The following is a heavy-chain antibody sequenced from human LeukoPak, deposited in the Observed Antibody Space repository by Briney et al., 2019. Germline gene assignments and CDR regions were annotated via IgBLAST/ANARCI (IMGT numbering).Heavy chain of an antibody. V-gene: IGHV4-61*01. CDR1: GYSISSGYY. CDR2: IYYSGST. J-gene: IGHJ6*03. D-gene: IGHD5-12*01. Sequence: SETLSLTCAVSGYSISSGYYWGWIRQPPGKGLEWIGYIYYSGSTNYNPSLKSRVTISVDTSKNQFSLKLSSVTAADTAVYYCARGYSGYDYDGYYYYYYYYMDVWGKGTTVTVSS. CDR3: ARGYSGYDYDGYYYYYYYYMDV.